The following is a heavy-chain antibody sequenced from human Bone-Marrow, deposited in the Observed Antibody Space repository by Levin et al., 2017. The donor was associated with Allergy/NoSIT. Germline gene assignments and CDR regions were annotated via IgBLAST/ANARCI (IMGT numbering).Heavy chain of an antibody. V-gene: IGHV4-30-4*01. CDR3: AREVVVVAATYAFDI. J-gene: IGHJ3*02. Sequence: SQTLSLTCTVSGGSISSGDYYWSWIRQPPGKGLEWIGYIYYSGSTYYNPSLKSRVTISVDTSKNQFSLKLSSVTAADTAVYYCAREVVVVAATYAFDIWGQGTMVTVSS. CDR1: GGSISSGDYY. D-gene: IGHD2-15*01. CDR2: IYYSGST.